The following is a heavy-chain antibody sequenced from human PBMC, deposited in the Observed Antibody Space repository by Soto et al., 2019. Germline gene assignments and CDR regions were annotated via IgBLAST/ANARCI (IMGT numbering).Heavy chain of an antibody. Sequence: EVQLVESGGGLVKPGESLRLSCAASGFTFSSYSMNWVRQAPGKGLEWVSSISSSNSYIYYADSVKGRFTISRDNAKNSLYLQMNSLRAEDTAVYYCATRLGYCSGGSCYYYYMDVWGKGTTVTVSS. CDR2: ISSSNSYI. V-gene: IGHV3-21*01. CDR1: GFTFSSYS. J-gene: IGHJ6*03. CDR3: ATRLGYCSGGSCYYYYMDV. D-gene: IGHD2-15*01.